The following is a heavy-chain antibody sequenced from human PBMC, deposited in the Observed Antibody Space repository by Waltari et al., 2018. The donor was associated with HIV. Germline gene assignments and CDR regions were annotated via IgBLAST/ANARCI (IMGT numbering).Heavy chain of an antibody. D-gene: IGHD2-15*01. J-gene: IGHJ4*02. CDR2: IYYSGST. V-gene: IGHV4-30-4*01. Sequence: QVQLQESGPGLVKPSQTLSLTCTVSGGSISSGDYYWSWIRQPPGKGLEWIGYIYYSGSTYSNPSLKSRVTISVDTSKNQFSLKLGSVTAADTAVYYCASTGYCSGGSCYGVFDYWGQGTLVTVSS. CDR1: GGSISSGDYY. CDR3: ASTGYCSGGSCYGVFDY.